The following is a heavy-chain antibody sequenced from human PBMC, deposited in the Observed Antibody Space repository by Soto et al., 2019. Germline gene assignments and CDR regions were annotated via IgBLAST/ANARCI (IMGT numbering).Heavy chain of an antibody. CDR1: GGSISSGGYY. J-gene: IGHJ4*02. CDR2: IYYSGST. V-gene: IGHV4-31*03. D-gene: IGHD2-15*01. Sequence: TLSLTCTVSGGSISSGGYYWSWIRQHPGKGLEWIVYIYYSGSTYYNPSLKSRVTISVDTSKNQFSLKLSSVTAADTAVYYCARDRECSGGTCYYYFDYWGQGTLVTVSS. CDR3: ARDRECSGGTCYYYFDY.